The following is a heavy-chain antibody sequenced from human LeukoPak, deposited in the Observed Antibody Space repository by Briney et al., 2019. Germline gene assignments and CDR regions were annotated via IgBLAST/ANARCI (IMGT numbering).Heavy chain of an antibody. CDR2: IIPILGIA. Sequence: ASVKVSCKASGGTFSSYAISWVRQAPGQGLEWMGRIIPILGIANYAQKFQGRVTITADKSTSTAYMELSSLRSEDTAVYYCARVVRPIAAAGDYWGQGTLVTVSS. V-gene: IGHV1-69*04. CDR3: ARVVRPIAAAGDY. D-gene: IGHD6-13*01. J-gene: IGHJ4*02. CDR1: GGTFSSYA.